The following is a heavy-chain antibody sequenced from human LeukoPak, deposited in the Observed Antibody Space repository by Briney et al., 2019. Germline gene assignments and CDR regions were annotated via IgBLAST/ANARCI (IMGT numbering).Heavy chain of an antibody. CDR2: INWNGGST. Sequence: GGSLRLSCAASGFTFEDYGMSWVRQAPGKGLEWVSGINWNGGSTGYADSVKGRFTISRDNAKNCLYLQMNSLRAEDTAFYYCARGGYGDYVGDCGQGTVVTVSS. D-gene: IGHD4-17*01. J-gene: IGHJ4*02. V-gene: IGHV3-20*04. CDR1: GFTFEDYG. CDR3: ARGGYGDYVGD.